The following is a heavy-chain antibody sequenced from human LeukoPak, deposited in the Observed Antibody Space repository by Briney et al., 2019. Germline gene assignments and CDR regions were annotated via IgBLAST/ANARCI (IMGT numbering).Heavy chain of an antibody. Sequence: ASVKVSCKASGYTFTGYYMHWVRQAPGQGLEWMGWINPNSGGTNYAQKFQGRVTMTRDTSISTACIELSRLRSDDTAVYYCARDISLTAGTPYYYYYGMDVWGQGTTVTVSS. CDR3: ARDISLTAGTPYYYYYGMDV. CDR2: INPNSGGT. D-gene: IGHD1-1*01. V-gene: IGHV1-2*02. J-gene: IGHJ6*02. CDR1: GYTFTGYY.